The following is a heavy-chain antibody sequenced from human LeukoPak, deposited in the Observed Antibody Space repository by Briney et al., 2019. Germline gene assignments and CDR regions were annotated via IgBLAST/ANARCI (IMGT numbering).Heavy chain of an antibody. V-gene: IGHV3-74*01. J-gene: IGHJ1*01. CDR1: GFTFSSYC. CDR3: ASVGYYDSSNYYAYFQH. Sequence: GGSLRLSCAASGFTFSSYCMHWVRQAPGKGLEWVARINSDGTDISYGDSVKGRFTISRDNAKNTLYLQMNSLRVEDTAVYYCASVGYYDSSNYYAYFQHWGQGTLVTVSS. CDR2: INSDGTDI. D-gene: IGHD3-22*01.